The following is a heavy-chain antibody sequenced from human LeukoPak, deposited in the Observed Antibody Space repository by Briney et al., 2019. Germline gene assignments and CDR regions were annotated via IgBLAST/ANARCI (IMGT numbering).Heavy chain of an antibody. CDR3: AREPLALGYCSSTSCDY. CDR1: GFTFDDYA. Sequence: GGSLRLSCAASGFTFDDYAMHWVRQAPGKGLEWVSGISWNSGSIGYADSVKGRFTISRDNAKNSLYLQMNSLRAEDTAVYYCAREPLALGYCSSTSCDYWGQGTLVTVSS. D-gene: IGHD2-2*01. J-gene: IGHJ4*02. V-gene: IGHV3-9*01. CDR2: ISWNSGSI.